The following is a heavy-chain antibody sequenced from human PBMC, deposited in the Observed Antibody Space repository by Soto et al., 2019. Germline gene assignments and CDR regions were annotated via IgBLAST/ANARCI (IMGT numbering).Heavy chain of an antibody. CDR2: ISSSSSYI. D-gene: IGHD3-9*01. Sequence: PGGSLRLSCAASGFTFSSYAMHWVRQAPGKGLEWVSAISSSSSYIYYADSVKGRFTISRDNAKNSLYLQMNSLRAEDTAVYYCARDTHQDYDILTGYYLDYWGQGTLVTVSS. CDR3: ARDTHQDYDILTGYYLDY. V-gene: IGHV3-21*01. CDR1: GFTFSSYA. J-gene: IGHJ4*02.